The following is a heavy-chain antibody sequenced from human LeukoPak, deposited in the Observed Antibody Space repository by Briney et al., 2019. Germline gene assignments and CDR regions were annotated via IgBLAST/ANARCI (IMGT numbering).Heavy chain of an antibody. CDR3: ARDGSL. CDR1: GFTFSSYS. Sequence: GGSLRLSCAASGFTFSSYSMNWVRQAPGKGLEWLSYISDSSGTIFYADSVKGRFTISRDNAKNSPYLQMNSLRAEDTAVYYCARDGSLWGQGTLVTVSS. J-gene: IGHJ4*02. CDR2: ISDSSGTI. V-gene: IGHV3-48*01.